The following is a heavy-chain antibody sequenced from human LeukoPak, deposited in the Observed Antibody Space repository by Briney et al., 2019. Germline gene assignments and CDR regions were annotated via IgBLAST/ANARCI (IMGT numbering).Heavy chain of an antibody. V-gene: IGHV3-48*03. J-gene: IGHJ4*02. CDR2: ISSSGSVK. D-gene: IGHD6-13*01. CDR3: AREGGYSSSWYRGYYFDY. CDR1: GFTVSSYE. Sequence: GGSLRLSCAASGFTVSSYEMNWVRQAPGKGLEWVSYISSSGSVKFYADSVKGRFTISRDNAKNSLYLQMNSLRAEDTAVYYCAREGGYSSSWYRGYYFDYWGQGTLVTVSS.